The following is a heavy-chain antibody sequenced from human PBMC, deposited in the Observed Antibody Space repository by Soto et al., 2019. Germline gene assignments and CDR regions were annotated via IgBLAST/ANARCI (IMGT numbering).Heavy chain of an antibody. CDR1: GFSFSNYW. CDR2: INQDGNEK. CDR3: ARDPDYYGSGRRGVGWFDP. V-gene: IGHV3-7*05. J-gene: IGHJ5*02. Sequence: EVQLLEAGGGWVQPGGSLRLSCAASGFSFSNYWMSWVRQAPGKGLEWVANINQDGNEKNYVDSVKGRFTISRDNAKNSLYLQMNSLRAEHTAVYHCARDPDYYGSGRRGVGWFDPWGQGTLVTVSS. D-gene: IGHD3-10*01.